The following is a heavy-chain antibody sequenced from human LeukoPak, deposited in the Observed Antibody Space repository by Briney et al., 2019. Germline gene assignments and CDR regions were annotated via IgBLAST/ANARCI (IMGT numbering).Heavy chain of an antibody. D-gene: IGHD3-3*01. Sequence: SVKVSCTASGGTFTTYAISWVRQAPGQGLEWMGGIIPIFGTANYAQKFQGRVTITADESTSTAYMELSSLRSEDTAVYYCARGFGVVTPDRLYYFDYWGQGTLVTVSS. V-gene: IGHV1-69*13. CDR3: ARGFGVVTPDRLYYFDY. CDR2: IIPIFGTA. J-gene: IGHJ4*02. CDR1: GGTFTTYA.